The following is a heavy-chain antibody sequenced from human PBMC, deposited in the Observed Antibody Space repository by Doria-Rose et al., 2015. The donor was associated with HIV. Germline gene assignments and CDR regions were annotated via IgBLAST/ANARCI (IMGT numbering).Heavy chain of an antibody. Sequence: HVQLQESGPGLVKPSETLSPTCSVSGASVSSRGYYWNWIRQVPGKGLESLGYTYYTGTSDYSPSLKSRLNMAVDTSKNQFSLKLSFVTVADTAVYYCARMGSYRELDYWGQGALVSVSA. CDR1: GASVSSRGYY. CDR3: ARMGSYRELDY. V-gene: IGHV4-31*03. J-gene: IGHJ4*02. CDR2: TYYTGTS. D-gene: IGHD3-3*01.